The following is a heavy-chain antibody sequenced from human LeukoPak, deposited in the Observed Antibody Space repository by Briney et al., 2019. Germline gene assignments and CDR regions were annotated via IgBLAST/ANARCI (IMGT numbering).Heavy chain of an antibody. CDR1: GFTFSSYA. Sequence: GGSLRLSCAASGFTFSSYAMSWVRQAPGKGLEWVSAISGSGGSTYYADSVKGRFTISRDNSKNTLYLQMNSLRAEDTAVYYCTTDLRGGSGHRVDYWGQGTLVTVSS. D-gene: IGHD2-15*01. CDR2: ISGSGGST. J-gene: IGHJ4*02. V-gene: IGHV3-23*01. CDR3: TTDLRGGSGHRVDY.